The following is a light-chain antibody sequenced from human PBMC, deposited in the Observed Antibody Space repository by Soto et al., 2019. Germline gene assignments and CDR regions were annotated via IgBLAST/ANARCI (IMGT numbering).Light chain of an antibody. CDR1: QSLVYSDGFTY. V-gene: IGKV2-30*01. CDR2: KVY. J-gene: IGKJ1*01. CDR3: MKATHWRWT. Sequence: VLTYSRLPCPVALVPASSSSCWSGQSLVYSDGFTYLNWFQQRQGQFPRRLIYKVYNRDSGGPDRFSGRGSGTDFTLTISRVEADDVGVDYCMKATHWRWTFGQGTKVDIK.